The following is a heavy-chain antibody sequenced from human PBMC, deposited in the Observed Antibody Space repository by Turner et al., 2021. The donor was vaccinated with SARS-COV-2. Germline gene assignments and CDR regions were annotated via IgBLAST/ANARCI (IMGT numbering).Heavy chain of an antibody. CDR2: IYSGGNT. CDR3: ARKNYGADRDY. V-gene: IGHV3-53*04. D-gene: IGHD4-17*01. CDR1: GFTVSNNY. Sequence: EVQLVESGGGFVQPGGSLRLSCAVSGFTVSNNYMSWVRQAPGKGLEWVSVIYSGGNTFYADSVKGRFTISRDSSKNTLDLQMNSLRPEDTAVYYCARKNYGADRDYWGQGTLVTVSS. J-gene: IGHJ4*02.